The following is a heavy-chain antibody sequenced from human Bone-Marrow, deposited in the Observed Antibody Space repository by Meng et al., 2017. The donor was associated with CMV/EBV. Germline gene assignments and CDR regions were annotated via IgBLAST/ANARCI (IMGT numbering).Heavy chain of an antibody. Sequence: ASVKVSCKASGNTFTSYYMHWVRQAPGQGLEWMGIINPSGGSTSYAQKFQGRVTMTRDTSTSTVYMELSSLRSEDTAVYYCARGARITIFGVVPLGDYYYYGMDVWGQGTTVTVSS. CDR1: GNTFTSYY. CDR3: ARGARITIFGVVPLGDYYYYGMDV. V-gene: IGHV1-46*01. CDR2: INPSGGST. J-gene: IGHJ6*02. D-gene: IGHD3-3*01.